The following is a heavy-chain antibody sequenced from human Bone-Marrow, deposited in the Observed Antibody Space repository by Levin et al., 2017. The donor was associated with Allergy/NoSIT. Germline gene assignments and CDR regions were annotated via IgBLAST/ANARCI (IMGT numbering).Heavy chain of an antibody. CDR3: ARDIWGPEQPPSHMDV. CDR2: IWYDGSNK. D-gene: IGHD3-16*01. CDR1: GFTFSSYG. J-gene: IGHJ6*03. V-gene: IGHV3-33*01. Sequence: GGSLRLSCAASGFTFSSYGMHWVRQAPGKGLEWVAVIWYDGSNKYYADSVKGRFTISRDNSKNTLYLQMNSLRAEDTAVYYCARDIWGPEQPPSHMDVWGKGTTVTVSS.